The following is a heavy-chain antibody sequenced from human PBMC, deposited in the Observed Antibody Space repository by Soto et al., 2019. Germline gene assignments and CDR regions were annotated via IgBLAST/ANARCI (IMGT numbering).Heavy chain of an antibody. CDR2: ISAYNGNT. CDR1: GYTFTSYG. D-gene: IGHD6-19*01. V-gene: IGHV1-18*01. Sequence: APVKVSCKASGYTFTSYGISWVRQAPGQGLEWMGWISAYNGNTNYAQKLQGRVTMTTDTSTSTAYMELRSLRSDDTAVYYCARELRQWLVDYYYYYGMDVWGQGTTVTVSS. J-gene: IGHJ6*02. CDR3: ARELRQWLVDYYYYYGMDV.